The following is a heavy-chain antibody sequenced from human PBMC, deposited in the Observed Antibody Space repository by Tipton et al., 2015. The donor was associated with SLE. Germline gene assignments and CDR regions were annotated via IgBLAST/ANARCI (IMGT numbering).Heavy chain of an antibody. CDR1: GFSISSGYY. J-gene: IGHJ4*02. V-gene: IGHV4-38-2*01. D-gene: IGHD3-22*01. Sequence: GLVKPSETLSLSCDVSGFSISSGYYWGWIRQPPGKGLEWIGSIYQSGKNYYNPSLRSRMSMSIDTYKNQVFLRLNSVTAADTAVYYCARHDYDDNGYYMHYFDFWGQGTLVTVSS. CDR3: ARHDYDDNGYYMHYFDF. CDR2: IYQSGKN.